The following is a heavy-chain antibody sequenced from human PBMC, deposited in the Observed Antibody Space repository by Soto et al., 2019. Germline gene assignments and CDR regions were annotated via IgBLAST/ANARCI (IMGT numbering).Heavy chain of an antibody. CDR1: GFTFSSYA. J-gene: IGHJ6*02. D-gene: IGHD3-9*01. Sequence: PGGSLRLSCAASGFTFSSYAMHWVRQAPGKGLEWVAVISYDGSNKYYADSVKGRFTISRDNSKNTLYLQMNSLRAEDTAVYYCARDLWYDILTGYYYYYGMDVWGQGTTVTAP. CDR3: ARDLWYDILTGYYYYYGMDV. V-gene: IGHV3-30-3*01. CDR2: ISYDGSNK.